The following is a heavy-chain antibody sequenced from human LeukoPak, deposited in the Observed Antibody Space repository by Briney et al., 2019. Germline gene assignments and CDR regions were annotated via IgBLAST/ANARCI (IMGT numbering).Heavy chain of an antibody. CDR3: ARLQNRGFDYGYDDAFDL. Sequence: PSETLSLTCIVSHGSISRYYWSWIRQPPGKGLEWIGHIYYSGSTEYSPSLKSRVTISVDTSENQVSLKVTSVTAADTAVYYCARLQNRGFDYGYDDAFDLWGQGTMVTVSS. J-gene: IGHJ3*01. D-gene: IGHD5-18*01. V-gene: IGHV4-59*08. CDR2: IYYSGST. CDR1: HGSISRYY.